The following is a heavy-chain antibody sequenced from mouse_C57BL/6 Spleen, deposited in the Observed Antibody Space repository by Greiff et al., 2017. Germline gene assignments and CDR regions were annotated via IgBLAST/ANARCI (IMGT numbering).Heavy chain of an antibody. CDR3: ARDYDYGASFAY. CDR1: GFTFSSYA. V-gene: IGHV5-4*01. Sequence: EVKVVESGGGLVKPGGSLKLSCAASGFTFSSYAMSWVRQTPEKRLEWVATISDGGSYTYYPDNVKGRFTISRDNAKNNLYLQMSHLKSEETAMYYCARDYDYGASFAYWGQGTLVTVSA. J-gene: IGHJ3*01. D-gene: IGHD2-4*01. CDR2: ISDGGSYT.